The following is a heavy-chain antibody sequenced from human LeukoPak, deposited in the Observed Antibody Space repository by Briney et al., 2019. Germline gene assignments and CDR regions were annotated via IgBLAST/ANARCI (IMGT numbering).Heavy chain of an antibody. CDR1: GGSFSGYS. D-gene: IGHD3-16*01. Sequence: PSETLSLTCAVYGGSFSGYSLTWIRQPPGKGLEWMGEINHSGINHFNPSLRSRVTISADTSKKQVFLHLSSVTAADTAVYYCAKKKVDVMGNQYYYYYGLDVWGQGTTVTVSS. CDR3: AKKKVDVMGNQYYYYYGLDV. J-gene: IGHJ6*02. V-gene: IGHV4-34*01. CDR2: INHSGIN.